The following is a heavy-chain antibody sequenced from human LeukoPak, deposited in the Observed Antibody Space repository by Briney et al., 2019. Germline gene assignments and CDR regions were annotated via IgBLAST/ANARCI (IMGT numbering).Heavy chain of an antibody. Sequence: SQTLSLTCDISGDSVSSNSAAWNWIRQSPSRGLEWLGGTYYRSKWYNDYAASVKSRISINPGTSKNQFSLHLNSVTPEDTAVYYCARDQGGSYYFDYWGQGTLVTVSS. CDR2: TYYRSKWYN. V-gene: IGHV6-1*01. J-gene: IGHJ4*02. CDR1: GDSVSSNSAA. D-gene: IGHD1-26*01. CDR3: ARDQGGSYYFDY.